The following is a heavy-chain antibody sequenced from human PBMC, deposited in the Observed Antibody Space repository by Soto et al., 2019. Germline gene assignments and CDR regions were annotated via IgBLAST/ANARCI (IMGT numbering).Heavy chain of an antibody. V-gene: IGHV4-30-2*01. Sequence: QLQLQESGSGLVKPSQTLSLTCAVSGGSISSGGYSWSWIRQPPGKGLEWIGYIYHSGSTYYNPATASRVNMSVYRSENQFAQKLSSVTAADTAVYYCASGVVYLDYWGQGTLVTVSS. J-gene: IGHJ4*02. D-gene: IGHD3-10*01. CDR1: GGSISSGGYS. CDR3: ASGVVYLDY. CDR2: IYHSGST.